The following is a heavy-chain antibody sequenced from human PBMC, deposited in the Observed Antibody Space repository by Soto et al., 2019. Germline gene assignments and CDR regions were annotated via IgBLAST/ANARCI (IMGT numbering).Heavy chain of an antibody. D-gene: IGHD5-12*01. V-gene: IGHV4-34*01. J-gene: IGHJ4*02. CDR3: GTGPYSGCSGY. Sequence: PSETLSLTCAVYGGTFSGYYWSWISKPPGKGLEWIGEINHSGSTNYNPSLKSRVTISVDRSKNQFSLKLSSVTAADTAVYYCGTGPYSGCSGYWGRETLVTISS. CDR2: INHSGST. CDR1: GGTFSGYY.